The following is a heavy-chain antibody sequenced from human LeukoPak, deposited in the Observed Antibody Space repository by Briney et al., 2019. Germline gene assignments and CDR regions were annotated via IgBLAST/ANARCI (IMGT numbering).Heavy chain of an antibody. D-gene: IGHD3-10*01. CDR3: ARDVWVRGVIISDY. CDR1: GGSISSTNW. Sequence: SGTLSLTCAVSGGSISSTNWWTWVRQPPGKGLEWTGEVDHSGYTNYNPSLKSRVTISVDKSKNHFSLKLSSVTAADTAIYYCARDVWVRGVIISDYWGQGTLVTVSS. J-gene: IGHJ4*02. CDR2: VDHSGYT. V-gene: IGHV4-4*02.